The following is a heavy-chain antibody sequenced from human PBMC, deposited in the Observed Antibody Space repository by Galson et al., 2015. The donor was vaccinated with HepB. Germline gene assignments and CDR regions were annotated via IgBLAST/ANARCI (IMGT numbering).Heavy chain of an antibody. CDR3: AKGIVGAMGSLDY. D-gene: IGHD1-26*01. CDR2: ISGSGGST. J-gene: IGHJ4*02. CDR1: GFTFSSYA. Sequence: SLRLSCAASGFTFSSYAMSWVRQAPGKGLEWVSAISGSGGSTYYADSVKGRFTISRDNSKNTLYLQMNSLRAEDTAVYYCAKGIVGAMGSLDYWGQGTLVTVSS. V-gene: IGHV3-23*01.